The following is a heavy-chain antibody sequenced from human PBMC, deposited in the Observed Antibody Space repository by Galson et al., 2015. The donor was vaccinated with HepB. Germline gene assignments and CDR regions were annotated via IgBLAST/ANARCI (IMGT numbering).Heavy chain of an antibody. Sequence: SVKVSCKASGYTFTSYAMHWVRQAPGQRLEWMGWINAGNGKTKYSQKFQGRVIITRDTSASTAYMELSSLRSEDTDVYYCARGPALELFDYWGQGTLVTVSS. CDR1: GYTFTSYA. J-gene: IGHJ4*02. CDR3: ARGPALELFDY. CDR2: INAGNGKT. D-gene: IGHD1-7*01. V-gene: IGHV1-3*01.